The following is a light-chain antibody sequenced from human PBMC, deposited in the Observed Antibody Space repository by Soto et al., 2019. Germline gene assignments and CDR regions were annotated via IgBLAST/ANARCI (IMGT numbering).Light chain of an antibody. Sequence: EIVLTQSPDTLSLSPGERATLSCRASQNIRTYLAWYQQKPGQSPRLLVYDAVNRAAGAPDRFSGSGSGTDFTLTISSLEPEDSAAYVCQQRSDWPPLTFGGGTKVEIK. CDR2: DAV. J-gene: IGKJ4*01. CDR1: QNIRTY. CDR3: QQRSDWPPLT. V-gene: IGKV3-11*01.